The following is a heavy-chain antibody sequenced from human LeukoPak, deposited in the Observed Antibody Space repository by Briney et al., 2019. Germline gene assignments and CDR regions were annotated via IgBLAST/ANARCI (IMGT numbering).Heavy chain of an antibody. D-gene: IGHD1-26*01. CDR1: GGTFSSYA. V-gene: IGHV1-69*01. Sequence: GSSVKVSCKASGGTFSSYAISWVRQAPGQGLEWMGGIIPIFGTANYAQKFQGRVTITADESTSTAYIELSSLRSEDTAVYYCARDYRDGSYYSHFDYWGQGTLVTVSS. J-gene: IGHJ4*02. CDR3: ARDYRDGSYYSHFDY. CDR2: IIPIFGTA.